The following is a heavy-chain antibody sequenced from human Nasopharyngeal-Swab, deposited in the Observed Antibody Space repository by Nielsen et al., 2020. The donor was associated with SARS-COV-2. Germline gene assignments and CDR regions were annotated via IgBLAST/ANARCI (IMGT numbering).Heavy chain of an antibody. D-gene: IGHD1-26*01. V-gene: IGHV4-61*02. CDR1: GGSISSGSYY. CDR3: ARGRWDRYYYGMDV. J-gene: IGHJ6*02. Sequence: SETLSTCTVSGGSISSGSYYWSWIRQPAGKGLEWIGRIYTSGSTNYNPSLKSRVTISVDTSKNQFSLKLSSVTAADTAVYYCARGRWDRYYYGMDVWGQGTTVTVSS. CDR2: IYTSGST.